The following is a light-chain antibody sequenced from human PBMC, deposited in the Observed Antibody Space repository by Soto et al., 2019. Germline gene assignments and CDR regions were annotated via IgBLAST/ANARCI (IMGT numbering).Light chain of an antibody. V-gene: IGKV1-27*01. CDR2: AAS. CDR1: QAIRNS. Sequence: DIQMTQSPSSLSASVGDTVTITCRASQAIRNSLAWYQQKPGEVPKILIYAASTLQSGVPPRFSGRGSGTDFTLTISSLQPEDVATYYCQKYYSAPFTFGPGTKVDIK. J-gene: IGKJ3*01. CDR3: QKYYSAPFT.